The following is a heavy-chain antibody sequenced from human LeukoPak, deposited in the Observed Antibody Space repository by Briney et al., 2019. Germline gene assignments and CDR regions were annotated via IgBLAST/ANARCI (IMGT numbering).Heavy chain of an antibody. CDR1: GFTFTTYW. CDR3: ANSGGVRFDP. V-gene: IGHV3-48*01. CDR2: ISSSSSTI. Sequence: GESLRLSCAASGFTFTTYWMTWVRQAPGKGLEWVSYISSSSSTIYYADSVKGRFTISRDNAKNSLYLQMNSLRAEDTAIYYCANSGGVRFDPWGQGTLVTVSS. D-gene: IGHD3-16*01. J-gene: IGHJ5*02.